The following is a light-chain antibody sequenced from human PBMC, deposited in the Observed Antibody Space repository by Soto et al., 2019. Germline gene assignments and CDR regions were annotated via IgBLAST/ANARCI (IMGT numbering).Light chain of an antibody. CDR2: GNT. Sequence: SVLTQPPSVSGAPGQRVTISCTXSXXNIGAGYDVHWYLQLPGTAPKLLIYGNTNRPSGVPDRFSGSKSGSSASLAITGLQAEDEADYYCQSHDSSLHASVFGTGTKVTVL. CDR3: QSHDSSLHASV. V-gene: IGLV1-40*01. CDR1: XXNIGAGYD. J-gene: IGLJ1*01.